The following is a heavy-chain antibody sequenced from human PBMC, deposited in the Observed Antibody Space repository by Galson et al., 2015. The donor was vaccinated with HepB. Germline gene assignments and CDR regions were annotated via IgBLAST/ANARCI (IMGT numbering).Heavy chain of an antibody. D-gene: IGHD2-21*02. CDR1: GGTFSSYA. CDR3: ARSLRGGFVVVTDYFDY. V-gene: IGHV1-69*13. J-gene: IGHJ4*02. CDR2: IIPIFGTA. Sequence: SVKVSCKASGGTFSSYAISWVRQAPGQGLEWMGGIIPIFGTANYAQKFQGRVTITADESTSTAYMELSSLRSEDTAVYYCARSLRGGFVVVTDYFDYWGQGTLVTVSS.